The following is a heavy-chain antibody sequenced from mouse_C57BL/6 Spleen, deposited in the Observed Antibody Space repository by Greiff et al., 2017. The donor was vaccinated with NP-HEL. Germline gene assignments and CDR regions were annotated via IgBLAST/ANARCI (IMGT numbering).Heavy chain of an antibody. Sequence: QVQLQQSGAELVKPGASVKISCKASGYAFSSYWMNWVKQRPGKGLEWIGRIYPGDGDTNYNGKFKGKATLTADKSSSTAYMQLSSLTSEDSAVYYCAREDSTVVGHFDYWGQGTTVTVSS. CDR2: IYPGDGDT. D-gene: IGHD1-1*01. CDR1: GYAFSSYW. V-gene: IGHV1-80*01. CDR3: AREDSTVVGHFDY. J-gene: IGHJ2*01.